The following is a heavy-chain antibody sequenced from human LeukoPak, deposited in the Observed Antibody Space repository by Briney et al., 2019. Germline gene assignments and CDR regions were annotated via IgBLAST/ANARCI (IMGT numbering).Heavy chain of an antibody. J-gene: IGHJ5*02. CDR2: MCPSVRT. D-gene: IGHD4-23*01. Sequence: SETLSLTCTVSNDSITSYCCSWVRPPPGKGLEWIGFMCPSVRTDYNPSLKSRVTMSIDTSKHQLSTELRFLTAADTAVYFCPTSYAGKTAPYDLWGHGTLVTVSS. CDR1: NDSITSYC. CDR3: PTSYAGKTAPYDL. V-gene: IGHV4-4*08.